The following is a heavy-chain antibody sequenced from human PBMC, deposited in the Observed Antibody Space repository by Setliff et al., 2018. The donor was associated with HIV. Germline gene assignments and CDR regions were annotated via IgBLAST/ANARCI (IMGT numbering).Heavy chain of an antibody. D-gene: IGHD3-9*01. CDR3: AREIQASLDPPYGYNYFDP. V-gene: IGHV4-39*07. Sequence: SETLSLTCTVSDSYDSISSNNYYWGWIRQPPGKGLEWIGSIFHSGSTYYNPSLKSRLAMLLDTSSNQFSLKLRSVTAADTAVYYCAREIQASLDPPYGYNYFDPWGQGSLVTVSS. CDR1: DSYDSISSNNYY. CDR2: IFHSGST. J-gene: IGHJ5*02.